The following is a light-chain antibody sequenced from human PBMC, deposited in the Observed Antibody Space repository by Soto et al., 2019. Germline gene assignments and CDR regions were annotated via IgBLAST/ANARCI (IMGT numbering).Light chain of an antibody. CDR3: QQRSNWPPT. V-gene: IGKV3-11*01. Sequence: EIVLTQSPATLSLSPGERATLSCRASQSVDNYLDWYQQKPGQAPRLLIYGASNRATGIPARFSGSGSGTDFTLTISSLEPEDFAVYYCQQRSNWPPTFGQGTRLEI. CDR2: GAS. CDR1: QSVDNY. J-gene: IGKJ5*01.